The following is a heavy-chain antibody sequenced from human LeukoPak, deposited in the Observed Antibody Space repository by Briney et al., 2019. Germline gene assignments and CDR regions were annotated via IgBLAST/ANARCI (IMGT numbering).Heavy chain of an antibody. J-gene: IGHJ6*03. D-gene: IGHD1-7*01. Sequence: PGGSLRLSCAASGFTVSSNYTSWVRQAPGKGLEWVSVIYSGGSTYYADSVKGRFTISRDNSKNTLYLQMNSLRAEDTAVFYCARGPKITGTTLYYYYYMDVWGKGTTVTVSS. CDR3: ARGPKITGTTLYYYYYMDV. CDR1: GFTVSSNY. CDR2: IYSGGST. V-gene: IGHV3-53*01.